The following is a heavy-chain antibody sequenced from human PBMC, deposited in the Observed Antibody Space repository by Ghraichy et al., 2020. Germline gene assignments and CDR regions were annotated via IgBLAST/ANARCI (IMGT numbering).Heavy chain of an antibody. D-gene: IGHD5-18*01. CDR3: AAMVAVYYFDY. CDR1: GGSINSYF. V-gene: IGHV4-4*07. CDR2: IYTSGTT. Sequence: SETLSLTCTVSGGSINSYFWSWIRQPAGKGLEWIGRIYTSGTTTYNRSLKSRVTMSVDTSKSQFSLKLTSVTAADTAVYYCAAMVAVYYFDYWGPGTVVTVSS. J-gene: IGHJ4*02.